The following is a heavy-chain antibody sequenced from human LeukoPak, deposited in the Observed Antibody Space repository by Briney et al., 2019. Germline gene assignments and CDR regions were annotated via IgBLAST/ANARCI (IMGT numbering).Heavy chain of an antibody. CDR3: TTDLREYYFGS. CDR1: GFIFSNAW. J-gene: IGHJ4*02. CDR2: IKSKPAGGTI. V-gene: IGHV3-15*01. Sequence: GGSLRLSCAVSGFIFSNAWLSWVRQAPGKGLEWLGRIKSKPAGGTIDYAAPIKGRFTISRDDSKKTVYLQMDSLQTEDTAVYYCTTDLREYYFGSWGQGTVVTVSS.